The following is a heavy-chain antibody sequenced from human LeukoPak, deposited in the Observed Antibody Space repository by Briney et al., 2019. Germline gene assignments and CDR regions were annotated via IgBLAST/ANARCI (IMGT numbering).Heavy chain of an antibody. J-gene: IGHJ4*02. Sequence: SQTLSLTCAISGVSVSSCTAAWIWVRQSPSRGLEWLGSTYYRSKWYTDYAVSVRSRININPDTSKNQFSLQLNSVTPEDTAVYYCARYPTGWYLDYWGQGTLVTVPS. CDR1: GVSVSSCTAA. CDR2: TYYRSKWYT. D-gene: IGHD6-19*01. CDR3: ARYPTGWYLDY. V-gene: IGHV6-1*01.